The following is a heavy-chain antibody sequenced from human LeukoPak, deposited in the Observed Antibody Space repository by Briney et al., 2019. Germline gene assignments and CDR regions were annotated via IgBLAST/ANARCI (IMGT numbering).Heavy chain of an antibody. V-gene: IGHV1-24*01. CDR1: GYTLTELS. D-gene: IGHD2-2*01. J-gene: IGHJ3*02. Sequence: ASVKVSCKVSGYTLTELSMHWVRQAPGKGLEWMGGFDPEDGETIYAQKSQGRVTMTEDTSTDTAYMELSSLRSEDTAVYYCATAQPGYCSSTSCHGDAFDIWGQGTMVTVSS. CDR2: FDPEDGET. CDR3: ATAQPGYCSSTSCHGDAFDI.